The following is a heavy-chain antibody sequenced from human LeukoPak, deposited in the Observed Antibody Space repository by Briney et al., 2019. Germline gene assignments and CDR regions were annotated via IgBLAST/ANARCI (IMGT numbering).Heavy chain of an antibody. Sequence: GGSLRLSWAASGFTFSNYSMNWVRQAPGMGLEWFSFISGSGSTIYYADSVRGRFTISRDNPKKSLYLQMNSLRAEDTAVYSCAFGYSYGTPFDYWGQGTLVTVSS. CDR1: GFTFSNYS. CDR3: AFGYSYGTPFDY. D-gene: IGHD5-18*01. V-gene: IGHV3-48*04. J-gene: IGHJ4*02. CDR2: ISGSGSTI.